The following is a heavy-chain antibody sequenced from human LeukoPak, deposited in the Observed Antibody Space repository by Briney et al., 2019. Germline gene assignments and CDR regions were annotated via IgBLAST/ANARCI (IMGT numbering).Heavy chain of an antibody. CDR1: GGSFSGYY. Sequence: SETLSLTCAVYGGSFSGYYWSWIRQPPGKGLEWIGEINHSGSTNYNPSLKSRVTISVDTSKNQFSLELSSVTAADTAVYYCANTNYDSSGYYYFERAEYIQHWGQGTMVTVSS. V-gene: IGHV4-34*01. J-gene: IGHJ1*01. D-gene: IGHD3-22*01. CDR3: ANTNYDSSGYYYFERAEYIQH. CDR2: INHSGST.